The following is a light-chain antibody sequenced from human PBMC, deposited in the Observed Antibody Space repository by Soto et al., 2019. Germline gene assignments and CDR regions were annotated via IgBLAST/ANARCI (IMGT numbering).Light chain of an antibody. CDR3: QSYDGSLSYV. CDR2: GNS. J-gene: IGLJ1*01. V-gene: IGLV1-40*01. CDR1: SSNIGAGYD. Sequence: QSVLTQPPSVSGAPGQRVTISCTGSSSNIGAGYDVHWYQQLPGTAPKLLIYGNSNRPSGVPDRFSGSKSGTSASLAITGLQAEDEADYYCQSYDGSLSYVFGTGTQ.